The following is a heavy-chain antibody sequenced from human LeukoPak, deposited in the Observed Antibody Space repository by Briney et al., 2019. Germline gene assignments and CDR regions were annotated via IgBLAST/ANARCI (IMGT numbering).Heavy chain of an antibody. Sequence: SQTLSLTCAISGDSVSSNSAARNWIRQSPSRGLEWLGRTYYRSKWYNDYAVSVKSRITINPDTSKNQFSLQLNSVTPEDTAVYYCARTALSYYYDSSGYIRFDPWGQGTLVTVSS. V-gene: IGHV6-1*01. CDR2: TYYRSKWYN. CDR3: ARTALSYYYDSSGYIRFDP. D-gene: IGHD3-22*01. CDR1: GDSVSSNSAA. J-gene: IGHJ5*02.